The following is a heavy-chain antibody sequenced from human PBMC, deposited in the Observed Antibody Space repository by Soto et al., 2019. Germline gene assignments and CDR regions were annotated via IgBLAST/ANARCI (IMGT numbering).Heavy chain of an antibody. D-gene: IGHD6-19*01. CDR2: ISGNGSST. J-gene: IGHJ2*01. CDR1: GFTFSRYA. V-gene: IGHV3-23*01. CDR3: AKGNEPVAGSYVDL. Sequence: EVQLLESGGDLVQPGGSLRLSCVASGFTFSRYAMNWVRQAPGKGLGWVSSISGNGSSTYYADSVKGRSSISRDNPKTTLFVQMNSLRAEATAVYYCAKGNEPVAGSYVDLWGRGTLVTVSS.